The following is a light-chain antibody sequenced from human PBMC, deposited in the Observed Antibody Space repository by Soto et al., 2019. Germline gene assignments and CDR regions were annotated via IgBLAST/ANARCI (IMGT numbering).Light chain of an antibody. V-gene: IGKV3-20*01. CDR3: QHFGSSPQP. J-gene: IGKJ1*01. Sequence: EIVLTQSPGTLSLSPGERATLSCRASQSVSSTYFAWYQQTPGPAPRLLIYGASSRATGIPDRFSGSGSGTDFTLTISRLEPEDFAVYYCQHFGSSPQPFGQGTKVEIK. CDR2: GAS. CDR1: QSVSSTY.